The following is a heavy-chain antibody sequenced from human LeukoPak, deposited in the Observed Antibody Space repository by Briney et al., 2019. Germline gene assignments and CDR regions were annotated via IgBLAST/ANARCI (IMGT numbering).Heavy chain of an antibody. J-gene: IGHJ5*02. CDR1: GDSISRYY. CDR2: TYGSGST. V-gene: IGHV4-4*07. D-gene: IGHD1-26*01. Sequence: SETLSLTCTVSGDSISRYYWSWIRQPAGQGLEWIWLTYGSGSTNYNPSLKSRVTMSVDRSKNQFYLKLTSVTAADTAFYYRARDIAGDWFDLWGQGTLVTVSS. CDR3: ARDIAGDWFDL.